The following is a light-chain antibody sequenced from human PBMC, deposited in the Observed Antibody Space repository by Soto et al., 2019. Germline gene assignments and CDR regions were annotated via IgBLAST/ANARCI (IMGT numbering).Light chain of an antibody. V-gene: IGKV3-15*01. CDR1: QTIANY. Sequence: ETVMTQSPATLSVSPGERATLSCRSSQTIANYLAWYQQRPGQAPRLLIYGASTRATGIPARFSGSGSGRVFTVTNSSLQSEDFAIYYCQQYYKWPPYTFGQGTKLEIK. CDR3: QQYYKWPPYT. CDR2: GAS. J-gene: IGKJ2*01.